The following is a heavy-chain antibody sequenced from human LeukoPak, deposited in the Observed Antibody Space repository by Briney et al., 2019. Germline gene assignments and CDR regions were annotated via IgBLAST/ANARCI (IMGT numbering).Heavy chain of an antibody. Sequence: PGGSLRLSCAASGFTFSNYSMNWVRQAPGKGLEWVSYISSSSSTIYYADSVKGRFTISRDNAKNSLYLQMNSVRAEDTPFYYCARERCSSTSWYSIDYWGQGTLVTVSS. D-gene: IGHD2-2*01. CDR1: GFTFSNYS. CDR2: ISSSSSTI. J-gene: IGHJ4*02. CDR3: ARERCSSTSWYSIDY. V-gene: IGHV3-48*01.